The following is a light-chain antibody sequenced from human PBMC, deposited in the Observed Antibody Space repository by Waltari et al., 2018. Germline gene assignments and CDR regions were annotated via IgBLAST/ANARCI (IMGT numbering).Light chain of an antibody. Sequence: DIQMTQSQSSVSASVGDRVTLTCRASREFGSWLAWFQQKPGEAPKLLIYAASSLQRGVPSRFSGSGSGTEFTLIINNLQPEDFATYYCQQAHSFPLTFGGGTRVEMK. J-gene: IGKJ4*01. CDR3: QQAHSFPLT. CDR1: REFGSW. CDR2: AAS. V-gene: IGKV1-12*01.